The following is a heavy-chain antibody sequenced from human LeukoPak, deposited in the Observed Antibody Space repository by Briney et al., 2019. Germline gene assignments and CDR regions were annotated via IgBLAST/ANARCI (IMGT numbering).Heavy chain of an antibody. D-gene: IGHD5-24*01. J-gene: IGHJ4*02. CDR2: IIPILGIA. Sequence: SVKVSCKASGGTFSSYAISWVRQAPGQGLEWMGRIIPILGIANYAQKFQGRVTITADKSTSTAYMELSSLRSEDTAVYYCARVEDGYNSALNYWGQGTLVTVSS. V-gene: IGHV1-69*04. CDR1: GGTFSSYA. CDR3: ARVEDGYNSALNY.